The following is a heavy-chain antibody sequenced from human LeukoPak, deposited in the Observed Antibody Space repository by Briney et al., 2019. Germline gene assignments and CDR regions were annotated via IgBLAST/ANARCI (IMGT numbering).Heavy chain of an antibody. J-gene: IGHJ4*02. V-gene: IGHV1-2*02. CDR1: GYTFTGYY. CDR3: ARGGEYYYDSSGYNDY. Sequence: ASVKVSCKASGYTFTGYYMHWVRQAPGQGLEWMGWINPNSGGTNYAQKFQGRVTMTRDTSISTAYMELSRLRSDDTAVYYCARGGEYYYDSSGYNDYWGQGTLVTVSS. D-gene: IGHD3-22*01. CDR2: INPNSGGT.